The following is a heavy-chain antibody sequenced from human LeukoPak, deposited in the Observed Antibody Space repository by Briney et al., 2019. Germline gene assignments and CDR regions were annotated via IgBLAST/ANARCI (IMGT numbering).Heavy chain of an antibody. CDR3: ARGGGYDSSGYPYYFDY. Sequence: GGSLRLSCAASGFTFSSYDMHWVRQATGKGLEWVSAIGTAGDTYYPGSVKGRFTISRENAKNSLYLQMNSLRAGDTAVYYCARGGGYDSSGYPYYFDYWGQGTLVTVSS. CDR1: GFTFSSYD. V-gene: IGHV3-13*01. J-gene: IGHJ4*02. D-gene: IGHD3-22*01. CDR2: IGTAGDT.